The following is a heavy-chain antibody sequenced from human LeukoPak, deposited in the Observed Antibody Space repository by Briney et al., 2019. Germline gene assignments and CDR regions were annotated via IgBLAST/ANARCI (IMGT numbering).Heavy chain of an antibody. CDR3: ARVSPGSPYYDFWSGEYGMDV. V-gene: IGHV7-4-1*02. J-gene: IGHJ6*02. CDR1: GYTFTSYA. Sequence: ASVKVSCKDSGYTFTSYAMNWVRQAPGQGLEWMGWINTNTGNPTYAQGFTGRFVFSLDTSVSTAYLQISSLKAEDTAVYYCARVSPGSPYYDFWSGEYGMDVWGQGTTVTVSS. CDR2: INTNTGNP. D-gene: IGHD3-3*01.